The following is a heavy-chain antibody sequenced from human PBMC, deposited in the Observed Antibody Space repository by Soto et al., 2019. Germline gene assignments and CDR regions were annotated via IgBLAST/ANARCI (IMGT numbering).Heavy chain of an antibody. V-gene: IGHV4-59*01. J-gene: IGHJ4*02. Sequence: PSETLSLTCTVSGGSISSYYWSWIRQPPGKGLEWIGYIYYSGSTNYNPSLKSRVTISVDTSKNQFSLKLSSVTAADTAVYYCARARVVEMATTPSFYFDYWGQGTLVTVSS. CDR1: GGSISSYY. CDR2: IYYSGST. CDR3: ARARVVEMATTPSFYFDY. D-gene: IGHD1-1*01.